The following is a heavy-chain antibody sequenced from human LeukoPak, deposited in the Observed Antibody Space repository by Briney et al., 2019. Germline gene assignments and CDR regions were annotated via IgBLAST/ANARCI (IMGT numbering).Heavy chain of an antibody. V-gene: IGHV3-48*03. CDR1: GFTFSSYE. CDR2: ISSSGSTI. Sequence: GGSLRLSCAASGFTFSSYEMNWVRQAPGKGLEWVSYISSSGSTIYYADSVKGRFTISRDNAKNSLYLQINSLRAEDTAVYYCARGGHFTHYYGSGSYYNGNWFDPWGQGTLVTVSS. J-gene: IGHJ5*02. D-gene: IGHD3-10*01. CDR3: ARGGHFTHYYGSGSYYNGNWFDP.